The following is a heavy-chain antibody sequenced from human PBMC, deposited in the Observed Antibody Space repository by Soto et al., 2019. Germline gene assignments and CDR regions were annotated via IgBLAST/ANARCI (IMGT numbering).Heavy chain of an antibody. CDR2: ISYDGSNK. CDR3: AREYCGGDCYPYGMDV. D-gene: IGHD2-21*01. CDR1: GFTFSSYA. V-gene: IGHV3-30-3*01. Sequence: PGGSLRLSCAASGFTFSSYAMHWVRQAPGKGLEWVAVISYDGSNKYYADSVKGRFTISRDNSKNTLYLQMNSLRAEDTAVYYCAREYCGGDCYPYGMDVWGQGTTVTVSS. J-gene: IGHJ6*02.